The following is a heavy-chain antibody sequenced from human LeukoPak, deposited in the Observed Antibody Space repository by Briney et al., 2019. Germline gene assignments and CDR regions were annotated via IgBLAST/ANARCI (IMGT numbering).Heavy chain of an antibody. CDR3: ARVGVGMYHFDH. CDR1: GFIFSDYY. D-gene: IGHD2-2*01. CDR2: INPDGSTT. V-gene: IGHV3-74*01. Sequence: PGGSLRLSCAASGFIFSDYYMNWVRQAPGKGLVWVSRINPDGSTTTYADSVEGRFTISRDNAKNTLYLQMSSLRAEDTAVYYCARVGVGMYHFDHWGQGTLVTVSS. J-gene: IGHJ4*02.